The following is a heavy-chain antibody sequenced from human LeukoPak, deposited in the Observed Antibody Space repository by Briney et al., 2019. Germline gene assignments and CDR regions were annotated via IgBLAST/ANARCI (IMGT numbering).Heavy chain of an antibody. Sequence: GGSLRLSCAASGFTFSSYAMSWVRQAPGMGLEWVAGIGASGGSAYYADSVKGRFTISRDSSKNTLYLQMNSLRTEDTAVYYCARGLRSSEGYWDQGTLVTVSS. CDR1: GFTFSSYA. V-gene: IGHV3-23*01. CDR3: ARGLRSSEGY. D-gene: IGHD4-17*01. J-gene: IGHJ4*02. CDR2: IGASGGSA.